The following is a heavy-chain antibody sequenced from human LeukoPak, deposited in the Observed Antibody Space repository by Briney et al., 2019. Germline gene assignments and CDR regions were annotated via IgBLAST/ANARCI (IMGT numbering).Heavy chain of an antibody. CDR2: ISTDGSQT. CDR1: GFTFSNYW. J-gene: IGHJ4*02. CDR3: VRSLRSADF. V-gene: IGHV3-74*01. Sequence: GGSLRLSCEASGFTFSNYWMHWVRQPPGKGLMWVSQISTDGSQTFYADSVKGRFTISRDNAKNTLLLQMDSLRPEDTAVYYCVRSLRSADFWGQGTLVTVSS.